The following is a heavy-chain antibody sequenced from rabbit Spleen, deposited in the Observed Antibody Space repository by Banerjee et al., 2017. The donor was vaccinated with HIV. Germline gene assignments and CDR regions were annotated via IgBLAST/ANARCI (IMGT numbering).Heavy chain of an antibody. J-gene: IGHJ6*01. CDR1: GVSFSFSSY. CDR3: ARDTSSSFSSYGMDL. Sequence: QEQLVESGGGLVKPGASLTLTCTASGVSFSFSSYMCWVRQAPGKGLEWIACIDTGSSGFTYFATWAKGRFTISKTSSTTVTLQVTRLTAADTATYFCARDTSSSFSSYGMDLWGPGTLVTVS. V-gene: IGHV1S45*01. D-gene: IGHD1-1*01. CDR2: IDTGSSGFT.